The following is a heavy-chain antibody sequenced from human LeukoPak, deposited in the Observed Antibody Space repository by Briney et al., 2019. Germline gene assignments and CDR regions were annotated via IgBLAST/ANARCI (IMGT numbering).Heavy chain of an antibody. D-gene: IGHD4-17*01. V-gene: IGHV3-48*03. J-gene: IGHJ4*02. CDR1: GFTFSSYE. Sequence: GGSLRLSCAASGFTFSSYEMNWVRQAPGKGLEWVSYISSSGSTIYYADSVKGRFTISRDNAKNSLYLQMNSLRAEDTAVYYCARWTTVTTLWYFDYWGQGILVTVSS. CDR2: ISSSGSTI. CDR3: ARWTTVTTLWYFDY.